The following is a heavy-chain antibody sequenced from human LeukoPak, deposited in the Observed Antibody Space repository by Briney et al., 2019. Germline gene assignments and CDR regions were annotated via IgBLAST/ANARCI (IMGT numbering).Heavy chain of an antibody. Sequence: SETLSLTCAVYGGSFSGYYWSWIRQHPGKGLEWIGYIYYSGSTYYNPSLKSRVTISVDTSKNQFSLKLSSVTAADTAVYYCARDRGVSSRFDPWGQGTLVTVSS. CDR3: ARDRGVSSRFDP. J-gene: IGHJ5*02. CDR2: IYYSGST. D-gene: IGHD3-10*01. V-gene: IGHV4-31*11. CDR1: GGSFSGYY.